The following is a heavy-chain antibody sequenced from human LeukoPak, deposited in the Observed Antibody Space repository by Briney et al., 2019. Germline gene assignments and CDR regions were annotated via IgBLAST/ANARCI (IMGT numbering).Heavy chain of an antibody. CDR2: ISYDRRNE. CDR1: GFTFSSYA. CDR3: ARAVGPFDY. J-gene: IGHJ4*02. V-gene: IGHV3-30*04. Sequence: TGGSLRLSCAASGFTFSSYAMHWVRQAPGKGLEWVAVISYDRRNENYADSVKGRFTISRDNSKNTLYLQMSSVRADDTAVYYCARAVGPFDYWGQGTLVTVSS.